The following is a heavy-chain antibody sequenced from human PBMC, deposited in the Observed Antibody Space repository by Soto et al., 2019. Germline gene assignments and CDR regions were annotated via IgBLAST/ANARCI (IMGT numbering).Heavy chain of an antibody. CDR1: SGSISSSNW. J-gene: IGHJ5*02. V-gene: IGHV4-4*02. D-gene: IGHD6-19*01. CDR2: IYHSGST. Sequence: SETLSLTCAVSSGSISSSNWWSWVRQPPGKGLEWIGEIYHSGSTNYNPSLKSRVTISVDKSKNQFSLKLSSVTAADTAVYYCARGSAVAGSYRWFDPWGQGTLVTVSS. CDR3: ARGSAVAGSYRWFDP.